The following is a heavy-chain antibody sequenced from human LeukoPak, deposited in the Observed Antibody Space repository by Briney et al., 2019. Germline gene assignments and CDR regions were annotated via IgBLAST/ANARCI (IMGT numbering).Heavy chain of an antibody. V-gene: IGHV3-66*01. J-gene: IGHJ4*02. CDR3: ARVEQRLYYFDY. D-gene: IGHD1/OR15-1a*01. CDR1: GFTVSSNY. Sequence: GGSLRLSCAASGFTVSSNYMNWVRQAPGKGLEWVSVIYSGGSTYYADSVKGRFTISRDNSKNTLYLQMNSLRAEDTAVYYCARVEQRLYYFDYWGQGTLVAVSS. CDR2: IYSGGST.